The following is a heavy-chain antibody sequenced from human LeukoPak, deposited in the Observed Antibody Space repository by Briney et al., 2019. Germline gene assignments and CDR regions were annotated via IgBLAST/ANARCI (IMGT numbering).Heavy chain of an antibody. Sequence: SETLSLTCTVSGGSISSSSYYWGWIRQPPGKGLEWIGSIYYSGSTYYNPSLKSRVTISVDTSKNQFSLELSSVTAADTAVYYCARQPVGVDSGYDPGRVDYWGQGTLVTVSS. J-gene: IGHJ4*02. CDR2: IYYSGST. CDR3: ARQPVGVDSGYDPGRVDY. CDR1: GGSISSSSYY. D-gene: IGHD5-12*01. V-gene: IGHV4-39*01.